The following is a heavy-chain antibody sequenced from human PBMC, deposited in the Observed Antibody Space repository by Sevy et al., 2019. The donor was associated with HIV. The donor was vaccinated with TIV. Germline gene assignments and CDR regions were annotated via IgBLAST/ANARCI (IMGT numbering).Heavy chain of an antibody. CDR1: GYTFTSYA. D-gene: IGHD2-2*01. CDR3: ARTRYCSSTSCTYYYYGMDV. V-gene: IGHV7-4-1*02. J-gene: IGHJ6*02. Sequence: ASVKVSCKASGYTFTSYAMNWVRQAPGQGLEWMGWINTNTGNPTYAQGFTGRFVFSLDTSVSTAYLQINSLKAEDTAVYYCARTRYCSSTSCTYYYYGMDVWGQGTTVTVSS. CDR2: INTNTGNP.